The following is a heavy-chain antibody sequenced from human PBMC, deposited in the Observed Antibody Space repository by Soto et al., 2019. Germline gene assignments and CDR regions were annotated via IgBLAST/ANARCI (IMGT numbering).Heavy chain of an antibody. CDR3: AAVAGIRSADY. CDR2: INPSGGST. J-gene: IGHJ4*02. D-gene: IGHD6-19*01. V-gene: IGHV1-46*01. Sequence: QVQLVQSGAEVKKPGASVKVSCKASGYTFTSYYMHWVRQAPGQGLEWMGIINPSGGSTSYAQKFQGXXTXTXXTSTSTVYMELSSLRSEDTAVYYCAAVAGIRSADYWGQGTLVTVSS. CDR1: GYTFTSYY.